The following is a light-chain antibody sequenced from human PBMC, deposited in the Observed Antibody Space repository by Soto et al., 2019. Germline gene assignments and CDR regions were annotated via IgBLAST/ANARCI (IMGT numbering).Light chain of an antibody. Sequence: QSALTQPASVSGSPGQSITISCTGTSSDVGGYKYVSWYQQHPDKAPKLMIYEVSNRPSGVSTRFSGSKSGNTASLTISGLQAEDEADHYCSSYTRSTTLVFGGGTKLTVL. CDR2: EVS. J-gene: IGLJ2*01. CDR1: SSDVGGYKY. CDR3: SSYTRSTTLV. V-gene: IGLV2-14*03.